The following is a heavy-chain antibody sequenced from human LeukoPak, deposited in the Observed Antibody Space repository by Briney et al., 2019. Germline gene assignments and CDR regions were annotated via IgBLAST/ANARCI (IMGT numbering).Heavy chain of an antibody. Sequence: PGGSLRLSCAASGFTFSDYYMNWVRQAPGKGLEWVSSISSSSSYIYYADSVKGRFTISRDNGKNSLYLQMNSLRAEDTAVYYCARDPERIAAAGGLDYWGQGTLVTVSS. CDR1: GFTFSDYY. V-gene: IGHV3-21*01. CDR2: ISSSSSYI. CDR3: ARDPERIAAAGGLDY. J-gene: IGHJ4*02. D-gene: IGHD6-13*01.